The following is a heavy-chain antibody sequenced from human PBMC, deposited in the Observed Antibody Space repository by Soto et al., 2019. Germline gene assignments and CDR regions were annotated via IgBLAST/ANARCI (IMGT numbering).Heavy chain of an antibody. CDR3: TTDVTYYDILTGYSYFDY. J-gene: IGHJ4*02. D-gene: IGHD3-9*01. CDR1: GFTFSNAW. V-gene: IGHV3-15*01. CDR2: IKSKTDGGTT. Sequence: EVQLVESGGGLVKPGGSLRLSCAASGFTFSNAWMSWVRQAPGKGLAWVGRIKSKTDGGTTDYAAPVKGRFTISRDDSKNTLYLQMNSLKTEDRAVYYCTTDVTYYDILTGYSYFDYWGQGTLVTVSS.